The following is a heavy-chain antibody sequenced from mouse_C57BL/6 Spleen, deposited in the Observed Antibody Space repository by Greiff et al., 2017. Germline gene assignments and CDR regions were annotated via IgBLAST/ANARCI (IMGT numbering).Heavy chain of an antibody. Sequence: EVQLQQSGPELVQPGASVKISCKASGYTFTDYYMNWVKQSHGKSLEWIGDIHPNNGGTSYNQKFKGKATLTVDKSSSTAYMELRSLTSEDSAVYYCARGGVDDWGQGTSVTVSS. CDR1: GYTFTDYY. CDR3: ARGGVDD. J-gene: IGHJ4*01. V-gene: IGHV1-26*01. CDR2: IHPNNGGT.